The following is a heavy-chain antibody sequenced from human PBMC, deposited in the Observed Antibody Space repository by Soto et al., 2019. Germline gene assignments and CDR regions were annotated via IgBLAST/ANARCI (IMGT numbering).Heavy chain of an antibody. J-gene: IGHJ5*01. Sequence: PSGTLDLTSTVSGASIRGFYWGWIRKSAGKGLEWIGRIYATGTTDYNPSLKSRVMMSVDTSKKQLSLKLRSVTAADTAVYYCGRERNTTLTAGFGPRGQGISVTVSS. V-gene: IGHV4-4*07. CDR2: IYATGTT. CDR3: GRERNTTLTAGFGP. D-gene: IGHD3-3*01. CDR1: GASIRGFY.